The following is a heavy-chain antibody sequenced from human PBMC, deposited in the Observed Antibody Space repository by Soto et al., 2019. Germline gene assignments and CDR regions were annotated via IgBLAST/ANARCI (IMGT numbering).Heavy chain of an antibody. V-gene: IGHV4-31*03. J-gene: IGHJ4*02. D-gene: IGHD5-18*01. CDR2: IYYSGST. CDR1: GGSISSGGHY. Sequence: LSLTCTVSGGSISSGGHYWSWIRQHPGKGLEWIGYIYYSGSTYYNPSLKSRVTISVDTSKNQFSLKLSSVAAADTAVYYCARGIQLWLPFDYWGQGTLVTVSS. CDR3: ARGIQLWLPFDY.